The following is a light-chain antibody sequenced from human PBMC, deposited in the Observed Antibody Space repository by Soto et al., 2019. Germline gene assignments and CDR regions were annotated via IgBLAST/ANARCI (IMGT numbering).Light chain of an antibody. V-gene: IGKV3-20*01. CDR3: QQYGSSPGT. Sequence: IVLTQSPGTLSLSPGERATLSCRASQSVSSSYLAWYQQKPGQAPRLLIYGASIRATGIPDRFSGSGSGTDFTLTISRLEPEDFAVYYCQQYGSSPGTFGHGTKVEIK. CDR2: GAS. CDR1: QSVSSSY. J-gene: IGKJ1*01.